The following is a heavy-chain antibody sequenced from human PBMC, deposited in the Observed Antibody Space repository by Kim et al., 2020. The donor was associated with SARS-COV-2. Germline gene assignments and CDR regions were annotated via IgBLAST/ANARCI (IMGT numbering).Heavy chain of an antibody. CDR2: IKQDGSEK. J-gene: IGHJ6*02. V-gene: IGHV3-7*01. D-gene: IGHD3-3*01. CDR3: ARDLKGDHYDFWSGYSLTYYYGMDV. Sequence: GGSLRLSCAASGFTFSSYWMSWVRQAPGKGLEWVANIKQDGSEKYYVDSVKGRFTISRDNAKNSLYLQMNSLRAEDTAVYYCARDLKGDHYDFWSGYSLTYYYGMDVWGQGTMVTVSS. CDR1: GFTFSSYW.